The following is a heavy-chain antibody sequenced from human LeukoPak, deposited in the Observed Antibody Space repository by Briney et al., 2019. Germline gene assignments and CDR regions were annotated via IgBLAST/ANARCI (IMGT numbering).Heavy chain of an antibody. V-gene: IGHV1-18*01. CDR3: ARLREVRGLWEYYFDY. D-gene: IGHD3-10*01. CDR1: GYTFTSYG. Sequence: ASVKVSCKASGYTFTSYGISWVRQAPGQGLEWMGWISAYNGNTNYAQKLQGRVTMTTDTSTSTAYMELRSLRSDDTAVYYCARLREVRGLWEYYFDYWGQGTLVTVSS. J-gene: IGHJ4*02. CDR2: ISAYNGNT.